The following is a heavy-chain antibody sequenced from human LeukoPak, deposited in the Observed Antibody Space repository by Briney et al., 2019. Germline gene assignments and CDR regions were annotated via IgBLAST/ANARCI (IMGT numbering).Heavy chain of an antibody. J-gene: IGHJ3*02. CDR1: GYSISSGYY. CDR3: ARISPGAFDI. Sequence: SETLSLTCAVSGYSISSGYYWGWVRQPPGKGLEWIGIIYLSGSTYYSPSLKSRVTISVDTSKNQFSLRLSSVTAADTAIYYCARISPGAFDIWGQGTMVTVSS. CDR2: IYLSGST. D-gene: IGHD2-15*01. V-gene: IGHV4-38-2*01.